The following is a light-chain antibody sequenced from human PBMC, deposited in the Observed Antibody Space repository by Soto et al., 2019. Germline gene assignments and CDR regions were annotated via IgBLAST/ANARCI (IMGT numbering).Light chain of an antibody. CDR3: ISYTSSNTLYV. V-gene: IGLV2-14*01. CDR1: SSDVGGYNY. J-gene: IGLJ1*01. Sequence: QSALTQPASVSGSPGQSITISCTGTSSDVGGYNYVSWYQQHPGKAPKLMIYDVNNRPSGVSDRFSGSKSGNTASLTISGHQAEDEADYFCISYTSSNTLYVLGAGTKVTVL. CDR2: DVN.